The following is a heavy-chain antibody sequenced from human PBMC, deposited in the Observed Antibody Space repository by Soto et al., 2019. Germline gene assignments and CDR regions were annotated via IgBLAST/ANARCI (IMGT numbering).Heavy chain of an antibody. J-gene: IGHJ4*02. CDR3: AKGAVKNGVSPLSYFDY. Sequence: QVQLVESGGGVVQPGRSLRLSCAASGFTFSSYGMHWVRQAPGKGLEWVAVISYDGSNKYYGDCVKGRVNIPRDNSKNRLYLKRNHLGDADTAVYFCAKGAVKNGVSPLSYFDYLGQGTLVPVSS. CDR2: ISYDGSNK. V-gene: IGHV3-30*18. CDR1: GFTFSSYG. D-gene: IGHD2-8*01.